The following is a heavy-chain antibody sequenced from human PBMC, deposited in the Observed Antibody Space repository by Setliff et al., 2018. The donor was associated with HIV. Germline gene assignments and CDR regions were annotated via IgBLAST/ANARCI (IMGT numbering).Heavy chain of an antibody. J-gene: IGHJ6*04. Sequence: SETLSLTCTVSGGSISSYYWSWIRQPPGKGLEWIGYIYYSGSTNYNPSLKSRVTISVDTSKNQFSLKLSSVTAADTAVYYCARAHYYGSGFMDVWGRGTTVTVSS. CDR2: IYYSGST. CDR1: GGSISSYY. D-gene: IGHD3-10*01. V-gene: IGHV4-59*08. CDR3: ARAHYYGSGFMDV.